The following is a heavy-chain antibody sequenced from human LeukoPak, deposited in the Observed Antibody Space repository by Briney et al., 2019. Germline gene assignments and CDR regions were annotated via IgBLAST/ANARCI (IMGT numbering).Heavy chain of an antibody. V-gene: IGHV3-48*04. CDR3: AELGITMIGGV. CDR2: ISSSGSTI. J-gene: IGHJ6*04. CDR1: GFTFSSYS. D-gene: IGHD3-10*02. Sequence: GGSLRLSCAASGFTFSSYSINWVRQAPGKGLEWVSYISSSGSTIYYADSVKGRFTISRDNAKHSLYVQMNSLRAEDTAVYYCAELGITMIGGVWGKGTTVTISS.